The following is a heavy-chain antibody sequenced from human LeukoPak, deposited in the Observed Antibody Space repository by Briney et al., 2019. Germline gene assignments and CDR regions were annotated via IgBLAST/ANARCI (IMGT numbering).Heavy chain of an antibody. CDR3: ARVRTGYSYGYWFDP. J-gene: IGHJ5*02. V-gene: IGHV1-8*03. D-gene: IGHD5-18*01. Sequence: ASVRVSCKASGYTFTDYTINWVRQAPGQGPEWMGWINPNSGGTNYAQKFQGRVTITRNTSISTAYMELSSLRSEDTAVYYCARVRTGYSYGYWFDPWGQGALVTVSS. CDR1: GYTFTDYT. CDR2: INPNSGGT.